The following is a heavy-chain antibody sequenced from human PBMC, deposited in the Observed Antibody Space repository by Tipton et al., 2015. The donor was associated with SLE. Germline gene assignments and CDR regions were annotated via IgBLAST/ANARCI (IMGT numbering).Heavy chain of an antibody. J-gene: IGHJ5*02. V-gene: IGHV4-4*07. CDR1: GGSIRDYY. CDR3: TRVGAASGARYFDP. Sequence: TLSLTCTVSGGSIRDYYWTWIRQPAGKGLEWIGRIFSSGNTKYNASLNSRVTISIDTSKNQLSLKLTSVTAADMAVYYCTRVGAASGARYFDPWGQGMLVTVSS. CDR2: IFSSGNT. D-gene: IGHD3-16*01.